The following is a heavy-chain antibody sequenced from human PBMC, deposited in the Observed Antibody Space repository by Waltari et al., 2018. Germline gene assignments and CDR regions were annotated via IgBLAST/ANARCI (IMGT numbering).Heavy chain of an antibody. D-gene: IGHD3-22*01. CDR2: IDWADDK. V-gene: IGHV2-70*01. CDR3: ARLYDSSGYFSYYFDH. CDR1: GFSLSTSGMC. J-gene: IGHJ4*02. Sequence: QVTLRESGPALVKPTQTLTLTCTFSGFSLSTSGMCVSWIRQPPGKALEWLALIDWADDKYYNTSLKTRLTISKDTSKNQVVLTMTNMDPVDTATYYCARLYDSSGYFSYYFDHWGQGTRVTVSS.